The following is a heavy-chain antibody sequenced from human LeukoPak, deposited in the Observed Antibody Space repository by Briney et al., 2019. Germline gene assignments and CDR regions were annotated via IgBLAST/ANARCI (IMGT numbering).Heavy chain of an antibody. Sequence: SETLSLTCAVSGVSFDDYYWSWVRQTPGKGLEWIGEINHSGYTNDSPPLKSRVTLSVDTSRKQFSLNLRSVTVADAGIYYCTRMTTGHDYWGQGTLVTVSS. J-gene: IGHJ4*02. V-gene: IGHV4-34*01. CDR3: TRMTTGHDY. CDR2: INHSGYT. CDR1: GVSFDDYY. D-gene: IGHD4-17*01.